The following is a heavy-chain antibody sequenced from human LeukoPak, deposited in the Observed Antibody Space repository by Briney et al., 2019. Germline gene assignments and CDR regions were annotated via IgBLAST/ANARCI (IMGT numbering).Heavy chain of an antibody. CDR1: GGSISSGGYS. V-gene: IGHV4-30-2*03. Sequence: SETLSLTCAVSGGSISSGGYSWSWIRQPPGKGLEWIGSIHYSARIYYNPSLKSRLTISPDTSKNQFSLKLTSVTAADTAVYYCTREVRSARASLHPWGQGTLVIVSS. J-gene: IGHJ5*02. CDR2: IHYSARI. D-gene: IGHD3-16*02. CDR3: TREVRSARASLHP.